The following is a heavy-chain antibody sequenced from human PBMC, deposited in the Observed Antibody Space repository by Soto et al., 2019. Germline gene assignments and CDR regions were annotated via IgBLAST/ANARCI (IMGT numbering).Heavy chain of an antibody. Sequence: PGETLSLTCSVWGVSISSSGFYWGWVRQTPGKGLEWIATIYYSGSTFYNPSLKSRVTISIETSKNQLSLRLSSVTAADTAVYYCARYPSSATTGIGYFFGVDVWGQGTTVT. V-gene: IGHV4-39*01. D-gene: IGHD6-13*01. J-gene: IGHJ6*02. CDR3: ARYPSSATTGIGYFFGVDV. CDR1: GVSISSSGFY. CDR2: IYYSGST.